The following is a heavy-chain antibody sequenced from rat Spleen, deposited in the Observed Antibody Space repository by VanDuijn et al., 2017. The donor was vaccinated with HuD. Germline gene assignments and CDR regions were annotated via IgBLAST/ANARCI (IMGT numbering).Heavy chain of an antibody. CDR2: ISYDGSTP. J-gene: IGHJ1*01. Sequence: EVQVVESGGGIVQPGRSMKLSCAASGFTFSNYDMVWVRQAPTKGLKWVASISYDGSTPYYRDSVKGRFTISRDNAKSTLYLQMDSLRSEDTATYYCARLAYYGYLDFWGPGTMVTVSS. CDR1: GFTFSNYD. V-gene: IGHV5-7*01. CDR3: ARLAYYGYLDF.